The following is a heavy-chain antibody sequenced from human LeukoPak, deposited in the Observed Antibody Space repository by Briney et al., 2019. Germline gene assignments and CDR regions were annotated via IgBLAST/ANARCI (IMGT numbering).Heavy chain of an antibody. V-gene: IGHV3-20*03. Sequence: RPGRSLRLSYAASGFTYDDYGMSWVRQAPGKGLEWVSGINWNGGSTGYADSVKGRFTISRDNAKNSLYLQMNSLRAEDTALYYCARLATVTTYYYYMDVWGKGTTVTVSS. CDR1: GFTYDDYG. CDR2: INWNGGST. CDR3: ARLATVTTYYYYMDV. J-gene: IGHJ6*03. D-gene: IGHD4-17*01.